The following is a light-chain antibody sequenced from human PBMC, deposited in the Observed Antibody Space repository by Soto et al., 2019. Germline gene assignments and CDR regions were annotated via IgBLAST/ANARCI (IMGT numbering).Light chain of an antibody. Sequence: QSVLTQPPSASGSPGQSVAISCTGTSRDVGGQNYVSWYQQHPGKAPKPIIYAVSNRPSGVPDRFSGSKSGNTASLTISGLRAEDDADYYCCSHAGNNNYVFGTGTKVTVL. CDR3: CSHAGNNNYV. CDR1: SRDVGGQNY. V-gene: IGLV2-8*01. CDR2: AVS. J-gene: IGLJ1*01.